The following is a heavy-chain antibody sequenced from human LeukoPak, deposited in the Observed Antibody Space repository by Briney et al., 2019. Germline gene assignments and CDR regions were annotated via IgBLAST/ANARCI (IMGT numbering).Heavy chain of an antibody. CDR1: GYTFTGYY. CDR2: INPNSGGT. D-gene: IGHD3-10*01. CDR3: ARDLVTMVRGVIDRFDY. Sequence: ASVKVSCKASGYTFTGYYMHWVRQAPGQGLEWMGRINPNSGGTNYAQKFQGRVTMTRDTSISTAYMEPSRLGSDDTAVYYCARDLVTMVRGVIDRFDYWGQGTLVTVSS. J-gene: IGHJ4*02. V-gene: IGHV1-2*06.